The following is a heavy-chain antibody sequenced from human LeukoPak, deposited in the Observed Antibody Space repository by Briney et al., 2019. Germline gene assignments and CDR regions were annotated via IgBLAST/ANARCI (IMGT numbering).Heavy chain of an antibody. CDR3: ARLDDYCSGGSCYGYFDY. CDR1: GGSISSYY. D-gene: IGHD2-15*01. V-gene: IGHV4-59*08. J-gene: IGHJ4*02. CDR2: IYYSGST. Sequence: SETLSLTCTVSGGSISSYYWSWIRQPPGKGLEWIGYIYYSGSTNYNPSLKSRVTISVDTSKNQFSPKLSSVTAADTAVYYCARLDDYCSGGSCYGYFDYWGQGTLVTVSS.